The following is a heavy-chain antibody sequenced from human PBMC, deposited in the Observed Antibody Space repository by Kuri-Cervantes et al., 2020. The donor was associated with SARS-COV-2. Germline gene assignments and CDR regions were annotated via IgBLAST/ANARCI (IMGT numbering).Heavy chain of an antibody. D-gene: IGHD2-2*01. Sequence: SETLSLTCTVSGGSISSYYWSWIRQPAGKGLEWNGRIYTCGSTNYNPSLKSRVTMSGDTSKNQFSLKLSSVTAADTAVYYCARETMYCSSTSCYPLDAFDIWGQGTMVTVSS. J-gene: IGHJ3*02. V-gene: IGHV4-4*07. CDR3: ARETMYCSSTSCYPLDAFDI. CDR2: IYTCGST. CDR1: GGSISSYY.